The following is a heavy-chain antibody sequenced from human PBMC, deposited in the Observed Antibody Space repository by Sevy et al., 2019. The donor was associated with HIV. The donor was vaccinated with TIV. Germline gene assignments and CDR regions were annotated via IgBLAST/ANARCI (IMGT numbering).Heavy chain of an antibody. CDR1: GFSFSSSG. V-gene: IGHV3-48*01. CDR2: ITGDGKTK. Sequence: GGSLRLSCAASGFSFSSSGMNWLRQAPGKGLEWLAFITGDGKTKYYAGFVQGRFTISRDNAQNSLFLQLNSLRADDTAVYYCARDYSGSYYRFDLWGHGTLVTVSS. CDR3: ARDYSGSYYRFDL. J-gene: IGHJ4*01. D-gene: IGHD1-26*01.